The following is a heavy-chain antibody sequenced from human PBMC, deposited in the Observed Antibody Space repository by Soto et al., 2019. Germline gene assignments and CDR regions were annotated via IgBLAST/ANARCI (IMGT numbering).Heavy chain of an antibody. D-gene: IGHD2-2*01. CDR2: IWYDGSKK. V-gene: IGHV3-33*01. J-gene: IGHJ5*02. Sequence: GGSLRLSCAASGFTLTSYGMNWVRQAPGKGLEWVAVIWYDGSKKYYADSVKGRFTISRDNSKNTLYLQMNSLRAEDTAVYYCASDSCSITSCYDPWGQGTLVTVSS. CDR3: ASDSCSITSCYDP. CDR1: GFTLTSYG.